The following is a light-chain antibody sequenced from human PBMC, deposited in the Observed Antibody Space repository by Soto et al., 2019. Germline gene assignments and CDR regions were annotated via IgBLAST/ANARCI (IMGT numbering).Light chain of an antibody. CDR1: RNISIF. J-gene: IGKJ2*01. CDR3: QQSFTTPPYI. V-gene: IGKV1-39*01. CDR2: AAS. Sequence: DIQMTQSPSSLSASVGDRVTITCRASRNISIFLNWYQQRPGKAPKLLIYAASSFLSGVPSRFSGSGSGTDFTLTISSLQVEHFATYFCQQSFTTPPYIFGQGTKLVIK.